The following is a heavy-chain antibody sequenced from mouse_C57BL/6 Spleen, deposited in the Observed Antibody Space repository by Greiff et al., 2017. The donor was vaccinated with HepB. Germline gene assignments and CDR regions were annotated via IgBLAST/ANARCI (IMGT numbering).Heavy chain of an antibody. J-gene: IGHJ4*01. CDR1: GYTFTDYY. CDR2: INPNNGGT. V-gene: IGHV1-26*01. Sequence: EVQLQQSGPGLVKPGASVKISCTASGYTFTDYYMNWVKQSHGKSLEWIGAINPNNGGTSYNKKLKGKATFTVDKSSSTAYMELRSLTAEDSAVYYCARFGGNYVGYYAMDYWGQGTSVTVSS. CDR3: ARFGGNYVGYYAMDY. D-gene: IGHD2-1*01.